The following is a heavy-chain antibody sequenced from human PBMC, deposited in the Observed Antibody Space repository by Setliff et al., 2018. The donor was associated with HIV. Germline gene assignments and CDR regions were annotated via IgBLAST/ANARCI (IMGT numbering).Heavy chain of an antibody. Sequence: SETLSPTCTVSGVSITSNSYYWGWIRQPPGKGLEWIGSINNNGVTYYNPALRSRVTIFVDMSKNQFSLKLASVTAADTAMYYCANAPYPRGAFDVWGQGTLVTVSS. V-gene: IGHV4-39*01. J-gene: IGHJ3*01. CDR2: INNNGVT. CDR3: ANAPYPRGAFDV. CDR1: GVSITSNSYY. D-gene: IGHD3-10*01.